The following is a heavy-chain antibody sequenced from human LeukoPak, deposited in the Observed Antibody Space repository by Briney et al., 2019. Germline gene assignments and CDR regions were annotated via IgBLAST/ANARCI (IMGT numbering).Heavy chain of an antibody. CDR2: TKQDGSEE. CDR1: GFTFSTYW. V-gene: IGHV3-7*04. D-gene: IGHD2-2*01. Sequence: GGSLRLSCAASGFTFSTYWMSWVRQAPGTGLEWVASTKQDGSEESYVDSVKGRFTISRDNAKNSLYLQMNSLRAEDTAVYYCARGGYQLLWYWGQGTLVTVSS. J-gene: IGHJ4*02. CDR3: ARGGYQLLWY.